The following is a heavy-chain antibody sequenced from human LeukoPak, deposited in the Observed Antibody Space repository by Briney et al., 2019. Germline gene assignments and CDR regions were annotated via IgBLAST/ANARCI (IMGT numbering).Heavy chain of an antibody. CDR3: AELGITMIGGV. Sequence: TGGSLRLSCAASGFTFSSYSMNWVRQAPGKGLKWVSYISSSGSTIYYADSVKGRFTISRDNAKNSLYLQMNSLRAEDTAVYYCAELGITMIGGVWGKGTTVTISS. CDR1: GFTFSSYS. D-gene: IGHD3-10*02. V-gene: IGHV3-48*04. CDR2: ISSSGSTI. J-gene: IGHJ6*04.